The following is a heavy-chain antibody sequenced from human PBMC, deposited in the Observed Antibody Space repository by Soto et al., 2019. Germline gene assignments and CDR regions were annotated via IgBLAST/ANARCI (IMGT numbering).Heavy chain of an antibody. V-gene: IGHV4-4*07. CDR3: ASDCSGGSCHPASFDY. CDR2: IYYTGST. Sequence: SQTLALTCSVFAGSISTYHWRGIRQRAGKGLEWIGRIYYTGSTDYNPSLKSRVTMSVETSKNQFSLKVSAVAGAHTAVYYWASDCSGGSCHPASFDYWGQGTLVTVS. D-gene: IGHD2-15*01. J-gene: IGHJ4*02. CDR1: AGSISTYH.